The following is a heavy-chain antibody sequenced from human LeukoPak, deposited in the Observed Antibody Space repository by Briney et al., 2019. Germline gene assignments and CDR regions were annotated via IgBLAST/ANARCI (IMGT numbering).Heavy chain of an antibody. J-gene: IGHJ1*01. CDR1: GFTFSSYS. CDR3: AREGFRGSYSGHFQH. V-gene: IGHV3-48*01. Sequence: PGGSLRLSCAASGFTFSSYSMNWVRQAPGKGLEWVSYISSSSTIYYADSVKGRFTISRDNAKNSLYLQMNSLRAEDTAVYYCAREGFRGSYSGHFQHWGQGTLVTVSS. CDR2: ISSSSTI. D-gene: IGHD1-26*01.